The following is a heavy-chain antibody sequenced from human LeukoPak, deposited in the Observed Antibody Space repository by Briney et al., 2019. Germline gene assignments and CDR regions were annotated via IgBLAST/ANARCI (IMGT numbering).Heavy chain of an antibody. J-gene: IGHJ6*02. D-gene: IGHD3-10*01. V-gene: IGHV1-69*04. Sequence: GASVKVSCKASGGTFSSYAISWVRQAPGQGLEWMGRIIPILGIANYAQKFQSRVTITANKSTSTAYMELSSLRSEDTAVYYCATLPPMVRGVIITTYYYYGMDVWGQGTTVTVSS. CDR1: GGTFSSYA. CDR3: ATLPPMVRGVIITTYYYYGMDV. CDR2: IIPILGIA.